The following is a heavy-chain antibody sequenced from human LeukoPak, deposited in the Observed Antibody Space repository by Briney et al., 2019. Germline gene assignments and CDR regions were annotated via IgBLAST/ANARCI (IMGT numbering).Heavy chain of an antibody. CDR2: IYYSGST. D-gene: IGHD4-23*01. CDR3: ARDQSLDGDYGGH. Sequence: PSETLSLTCTVSGGSISSYYWSWIRQPPGKGLEWIGYIYYSGSTNYNPSLKSRVTISVDTSKNQFSLKLSSVTAADTAVYYCARDQSLDGDYGGHWGQGTLVTVSS. J-gene: IGHJ4*02. V-gene: IGHV4-59*12. CDR1: GGSISSYY.